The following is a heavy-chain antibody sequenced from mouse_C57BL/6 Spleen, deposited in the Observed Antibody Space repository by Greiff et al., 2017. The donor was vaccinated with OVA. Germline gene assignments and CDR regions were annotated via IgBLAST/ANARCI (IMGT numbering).Heavy chain of an antibody. J-gene: IGHJ1*03. CDR2: ISDGGSYT. D-gene: IGHD1-1*01. CDR1: GFTFSSYA. CDR3: ARFITTVVATGNFDV. V-gene: IGHV5-4*03. Sequence: DVMLVESGGGLVKPGGSLKLSCAASGFTFSSYAMSWVRQTPEKRLEWVATISDGGSYTYYPDNVKGRFTISRDNAKNNLYLQMSHLKSEDTAMYYCARFITTVVATGNFDVWGTGTTVTVSS.